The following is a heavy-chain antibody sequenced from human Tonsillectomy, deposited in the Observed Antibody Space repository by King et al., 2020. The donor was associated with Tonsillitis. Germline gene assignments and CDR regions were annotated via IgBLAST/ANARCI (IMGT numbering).Heavy chain of an antibody. CDR2: INWNGGRT. Sequence: VQLVESGGGVVRPGGSLRLSCAASGFTLGDYGMSWVRQAPGKGLEWVSGINWNGGRTGYADSVEGRFTISRDSAKNSLYLQMNSLRAEDTALYFCARDLAGYSAFEYWGQGIQVTVSS. CDR1: GFTLGDYG. J-gene: IGHJ4*02. D-gene: IGHD6-19*01. CDR3: ARDLAGYSAFEY. V-gene: IGHV3-20*04.